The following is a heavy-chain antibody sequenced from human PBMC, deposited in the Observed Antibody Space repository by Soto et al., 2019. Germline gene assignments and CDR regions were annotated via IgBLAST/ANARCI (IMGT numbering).Heavy chain of an antibody. V-gene: IGHV1-69*05. CDR3: ARGRVPYCSGGSCYSGDY. CDR1: GGTFSSYV. D-gene: IGHD2-15*01. Sequence: KVSCKASGGTFSSYVIIWVRQAPGQGLEWMGGIIPIFGTANYAQKFQGRVTMTTDTSTSTAYMELRSLRSDDTAVYYCARGRVPYCSGGSCYSGDYWGQGTLVTVSS. CDR2: IIPIFGTA. J-gene: IGHJ4*02.